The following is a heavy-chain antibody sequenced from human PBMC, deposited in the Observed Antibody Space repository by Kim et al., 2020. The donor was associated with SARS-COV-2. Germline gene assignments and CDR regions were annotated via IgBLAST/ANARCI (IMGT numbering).Heavy chain of an antibody. D-gene: IGHD1-26*01. CDR2: T. CDR3: ARRSGYYYGMDV. J-gene: IGHJ6*02. Sequence: TRYRPSVQGQVTISADKSISTAYLQWSSLKASDTAMYYCARRSGYYYGMDVWGQGTTVTVSS. V-gene: IGHV5-51*01.